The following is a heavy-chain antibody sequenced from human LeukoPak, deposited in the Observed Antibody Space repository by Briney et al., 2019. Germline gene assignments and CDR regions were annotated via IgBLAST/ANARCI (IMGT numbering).Heavy chain of an antibody. CDR3: ARDYYDSSGFGAFDI. Sequence: VKVSCKASGYTFTAYYMHWVRQAPGQGLEWMGWINPNSGGTNYAQKFQGRVTMTRDTPISTAYMELSRLRSDDTAVYYCARDYYDSSGFGAFDIWGQGTMVTVSS. V-gene: IGHV1-2*02. CDR2: INPNSGGT. CDR1: GYTFTAYY. J-gene: IGHJ3*02. D-gene: IGHD3-22*01.